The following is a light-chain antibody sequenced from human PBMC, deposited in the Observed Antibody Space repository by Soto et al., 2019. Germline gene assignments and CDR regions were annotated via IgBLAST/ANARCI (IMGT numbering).Light chain of an antibody. Sequence: QSALTQPRSVSGSPGQSVTISCTGASGNIGAYNFVSWYQLHPDKAPKVIIYDATKRPSGVPDRFSGSKSGNTASLTISGLQAEDEADYYCCSYAGGYTFVFGNGTMLTVL. V-gene: IGLV2-11*01. CDR2: DAT. CDR3: CSYAGGYTFV. CDR1: SGNIGAYNF. J-gene: IGLJ1*01.